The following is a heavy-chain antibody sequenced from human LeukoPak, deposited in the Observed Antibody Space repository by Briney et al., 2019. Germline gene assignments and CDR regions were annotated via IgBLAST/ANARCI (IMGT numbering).Heavy chain of an antibody. J-gene: IGHJ6*03. D-gene: IGHD5-24*01. CDR3: AKDVRDGYNYGYYYHYMDV. V-gene: IGHV3-23*01. Sequence: GGSLRLSCVGSGFTFSRHAMSWVRQAPGKGLEWVPSISASGGNTYYADSVKGRFTISRDNSKNTLFPQMNSLRAEDTALYYCAKDVRDGYNYGYYYHYMDVWGKGTTVTVS. CDR1: GFTFSRHA. CDR2: ISASGGNT.